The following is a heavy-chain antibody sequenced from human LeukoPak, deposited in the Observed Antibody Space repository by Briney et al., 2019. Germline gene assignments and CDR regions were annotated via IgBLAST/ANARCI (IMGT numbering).Heavy chain of an antibody. CDR2: IYYSGST. V-gene: IGHV4-59*01. CDR3: ARAAAMGPYYFDY. CDR1: GGSISSYY. D-gene: IGHD5-18*01. J-gene: IGHJ4*02. Sequence: SETLSLTCTVSGGSISSYYWSWIRQPPGKGLEWIGYIYYSGSTNYNPSLKSRVTISVDTSKNQFSLKLSSVTAADTAVYYCARAAAMGPYYFDYWGQGTLATVSS.